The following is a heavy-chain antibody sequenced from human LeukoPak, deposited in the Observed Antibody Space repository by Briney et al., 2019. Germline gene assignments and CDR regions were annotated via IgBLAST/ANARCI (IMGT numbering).Heavy chain of an antibody. CDR3: ARSLSAACSFSYYYYYGMDV. V-gene: IGHV1-2*04. Sequence: ASVKVSCKASGYTFTGYYMHWVRQAPGQGLEWMGWINPNSGGTNYAQRFQGWVTMTRDTSISTAYMELSRLRSDDTAVYYCARSLSAACSFSYYYYYGMDVWGQGTTVTVSS. CDR1: GYTFTGYY. D-gene: IGHD6-13*01. J-gene: IGHJ6*02. CDR2: INPNSGGT.